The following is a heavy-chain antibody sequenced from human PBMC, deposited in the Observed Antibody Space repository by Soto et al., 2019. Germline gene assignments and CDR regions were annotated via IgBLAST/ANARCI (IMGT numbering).Heavy chain of an antibody. D-gene: IGHD2-15*01. J-gene: IGHJ6*02. CDR3: AKYNCDAGKCYSFMGWYHHAMDV. Sequence: GESLKISCKTSGYTFTDYWIGWVRQRPGKGLGGVGIIYPGDSDTRYNRSFRGLVTITPDRSISTAYLTWNSPKASDSAMYYCAKYNCDAGKCYSFMGWYHHAMDVWGQGTTVTVSS. V-gene: IGHV5-51*01. CDR1: GYTFTDYW. CDR2: IYPGDSDT.